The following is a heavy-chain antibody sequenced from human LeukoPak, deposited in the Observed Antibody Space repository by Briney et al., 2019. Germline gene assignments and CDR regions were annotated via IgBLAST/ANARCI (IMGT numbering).Heavy chain of an antibody. D-gene: IGHD3-10*01. Sequence: PGGSLRLSCAASGFTFSSYNMNWVRQAPGKGLEWVSSISSSSSYIYYADSVKGRFTISRDNAKNSLYLQMNSLGAEDTAVYYCARDFGGIPGYRYYYYYMDVWGKGTTVTVSS. CDR1: GFTFSSYN. V-gene: IGHV3-21*01. CDR2: ISSSSSYI. J-gene: IGHJ6*03. CDR3: ARDFGGIPGYRYYYYYMDV.